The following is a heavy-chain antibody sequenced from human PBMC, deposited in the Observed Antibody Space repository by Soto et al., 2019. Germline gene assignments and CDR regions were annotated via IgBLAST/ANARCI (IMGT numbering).Heavy chain of an antibody. V-gene: IGHV4-39*01. J-gene: IGHJ5*02. Sequence: SETLSLTCSVSGGTINISSYFLGWVRQPPGKGLEWIGSIYYSGSTYYNPSLRSRVTIPVDTSKNQLSLKLSSVTAADTAVFYCARHYSSGYSNWFDPWGQGTLVTVSS. D-gene: IGHD6-19*01. CDR2: IYYSGST. CDR3: ARHYSSGYSNWFDP. CDR1: GGTINISSYF.